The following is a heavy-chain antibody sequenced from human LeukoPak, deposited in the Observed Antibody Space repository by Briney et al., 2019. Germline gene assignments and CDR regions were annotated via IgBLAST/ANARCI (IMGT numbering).Heavy chain of an antibody. CDR3: TKKSLITVPGNYFDY. Sequence: GGSLRLSCSASGFTFSSYEMNWVRQAPGKGLEWVSFISSSGLTIYYADSVKGRFTISRDNSKNTLYLQMNSLRAEDTAVYYCTKKSLITVPGNYFDYWGQGTLVTVSS. D-gene: IGHD6-19*01. CDR1: GFTFSSYE. CDR2: ISSSGLTI. J-gene: IGHJ4*02. V-gene: IGHV3-48*03.